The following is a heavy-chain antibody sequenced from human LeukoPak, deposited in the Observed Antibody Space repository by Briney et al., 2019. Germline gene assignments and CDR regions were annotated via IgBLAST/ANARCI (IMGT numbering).Heavy chain of an antibody. CDR1: GFSFSTYE. D-gene: IGHD5-12*01. J-gene: IGHJ4*02. CDR3: ASTRSGYLFDN. CDR2: ISSSGSTI. V-gene: IGHV3-48*03. Sequence: GGSLRLSCAASGFSFSTYEMNWVRQAPGKGLGWVSYISSSGSTIYYADSVKGRFTISRDNAKNSLYLQMNSLRAGDTAVYYCASTRSGYLFDNWGQGTLVTVSS.